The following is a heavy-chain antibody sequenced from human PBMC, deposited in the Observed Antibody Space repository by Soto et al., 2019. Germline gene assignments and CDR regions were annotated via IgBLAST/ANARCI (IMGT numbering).Heavy chain of an antibody. J-gene: IGHJ3*02. D-gene: IGHD3-22*01. Sequence: PGGSLRLSCSASGFTFSSYVMHWVRQAPGKGLEYVSAISSNGGSTYYADSVKGRFTISRDNSKNTLYLQMSSLRAEDTAVYYCVKPDSSGYFSPNSDGAFDIWGQGTMVTVSS. CDR2: ISSNGGST. CDR3: VKPDSSGYFSPNSDGAFDI. CDR1: GFTFSSYV. V-gene: IGHV3-64D*08.